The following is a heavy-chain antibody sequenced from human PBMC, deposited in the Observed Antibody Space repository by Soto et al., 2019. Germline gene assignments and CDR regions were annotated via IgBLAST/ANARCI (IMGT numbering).Heavy chain of an antibody. J-gene: IGHJ4*02. Sequence: ASVKVSCKASGYTFTNYGITWVRQAPGQGLEWMGWISPYNGNTNYAQKFQGRVTLTTDTSTNTSYMEPRSLRSDDPTLYYGARVASYYASSFSVGYFDYWAQGTLVTV. CDR3: ARVASYYASSFSVGYFDY. CDR2: ISPYNGNT. V-gene: IGHV1-18*01. CDR1: GYTFTNYG. D-gene: IGHD3-16*01.